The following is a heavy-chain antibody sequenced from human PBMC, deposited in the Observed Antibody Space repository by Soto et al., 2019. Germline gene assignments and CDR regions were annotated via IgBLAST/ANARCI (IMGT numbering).Heavy chain of an antibody. V-gene: IGHV1-18*01. CDR3: ARVIAAAGTHFGDYYYGMDV. Sequence: ASVKGSCKASGYPFTSYGISWVRQAPGQGLEWMGWISAYNGNTNYAQKLQGRVTMTTDTSTSTAYMELRSLRSDDTAVYYCARVIAAAGTHFGDYYYGMDVWGQGTTVTVSS. CDR1: GYPFTSYG. J-gene: IGHJ6*02. CDR2: ISAYNGNT. D-gene: IGHD6-13*01.